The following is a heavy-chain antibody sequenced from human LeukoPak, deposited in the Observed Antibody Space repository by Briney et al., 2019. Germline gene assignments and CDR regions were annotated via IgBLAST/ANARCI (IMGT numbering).Heavy chain of an antibody. J-gene: IGHJ4*02. CDR2: ISGSADAT. V-gene: IGHV3-23*01. CDR1: GFTFSSYA. CDR3: ARAKPQVPSGYESAFDY. D-gene: IGHD5-12*01. Sequence: GGSLRLSCAASGFTFSSYAMSWVRQAPGKGLEWVSAISGSADATYYADSVKGRFTISRDNAKNSLYLQMNSLRAEDTAVYYCARAKPQVPSGYESAFDYWSQGTLVTVSS.